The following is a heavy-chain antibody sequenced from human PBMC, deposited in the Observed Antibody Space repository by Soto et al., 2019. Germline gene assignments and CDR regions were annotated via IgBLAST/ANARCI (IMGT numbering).Heavy chain of an antibody. CDR1: GYTFTSYG. CDR2: IGAYNGKT. CDR3: SIDRPGLRSVDWVGLVPFAY. D-gene: IGHD3-9*01. Sequence: QVQLVQSGAEVKKPGASVKVSCKASGYTFTSYGISWVRQAPGQGLEWMGWIGAYNGKTNLAQKLQGRVPMTTDTAASKAYMELTSRRSDDTAGYYCSIDRPGLRSVDWVGLVPFAYWGHGTLVTVSS. V-gene: IGHV1-18*01. J-gene: IGHJ4*01.